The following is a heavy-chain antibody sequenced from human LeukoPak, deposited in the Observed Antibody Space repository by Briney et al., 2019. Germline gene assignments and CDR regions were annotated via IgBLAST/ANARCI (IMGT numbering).Heavy chain of an antibody. CDR3: ARFGYYYDSSGYYLFDY. CDR1: GFTFSSYG. V-gene: IGHV3-33*01. Sequence: GGSLRLSCAASGFTFSSYGMHWVRQAPGKGLEWVAVIWYDGSNKYYADSVKGRFTISRDNSKNTLYLQMNSLRAEDTAVYYCARFGYYYDSSGYYLFDYWGQGTLVTVSS. D-gene: IGHD3-22*01. CDR2: IWYDGSNK. J-gene: IGHJ4*02.